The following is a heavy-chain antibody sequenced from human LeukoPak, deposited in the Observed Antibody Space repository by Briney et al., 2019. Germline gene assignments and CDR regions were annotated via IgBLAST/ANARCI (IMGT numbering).Heavy chain of an antibody. J-gene: IGHJ4*02. CDR3: ARGEAFCDY. Sequence: PGGSLRLSCAASGFTFSSFSMNWVRQAPGKGLEWVANIKEDGNKKYYVDSVKGRFTISRDNAKNSLYLEMNSLRPEDTAVYFCARGEAFCDYWGQGARVTVSS. CDR1: GFTFSSFS. CDR2: IKEDGNKK. V-gene: IGHV3-7*05. D-gene: IGHD3-3*02.